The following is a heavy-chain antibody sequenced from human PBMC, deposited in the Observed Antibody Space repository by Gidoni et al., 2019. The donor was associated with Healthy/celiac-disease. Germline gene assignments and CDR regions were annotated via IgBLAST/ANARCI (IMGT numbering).Heavy chain of an antibody. V-gene: IGHV3-9*01. CDR2: ISWNSGSI. J-gene: IGHJ4*02. CDR1: GFTFDDYA. D-gene: IGHD6-19*01. Sequence: DVQLVESGGGLVQPGRSLRLSCAASGFTFDDYAMPWVRQAPGKGLEWVSGISWNSGSIGYADSVKGRFTISRDNAKNSLYLQMNSLRAEDTALYYCAKDLTLRAVAGPFDYWGQGTLVTVSS. CDR3: AKDLTLRAVAGPFDY.